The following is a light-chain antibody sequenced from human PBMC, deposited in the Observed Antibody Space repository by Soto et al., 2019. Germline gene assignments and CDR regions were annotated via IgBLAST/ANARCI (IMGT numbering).Light chain of an antibody. V-gene: IGKV3-15*01. CDR1: QSVSGY. CDR2: RIF. J-gene: IGKJ1*01. Sequence: PGEIVTLSCMSSQSVSGYLDWFQQKPGQAPRLVLQRIFIRAIGVPARFSGSGSETEFTLTISGLQSEDSGVYYCLQHYAWPWTFGQGTKVDIK. CDR3: LQHYAWPWT.